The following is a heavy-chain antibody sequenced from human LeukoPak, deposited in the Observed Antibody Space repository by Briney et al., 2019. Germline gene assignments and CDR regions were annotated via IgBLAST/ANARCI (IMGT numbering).Heavy chain of an antibody. CDR3: ARLSIQLRYFDSPDY. CDR2: IYPGDSDT. CDR1: GYSFTSYW. J-gene: IGHJ4*02. D-gene: IGHD3-9*01. V-gene: IGHV5-51*01. Sequence: GESLKISCKGSGYSFTSYWIGWVRQLPGKGLEWMGIIYPGDSDTRYSPSFQGQVTISADKSISTAYLQWSSLKASDTAMYYCARLSIQLRYFDSPDYWGQGTLVTVSS.